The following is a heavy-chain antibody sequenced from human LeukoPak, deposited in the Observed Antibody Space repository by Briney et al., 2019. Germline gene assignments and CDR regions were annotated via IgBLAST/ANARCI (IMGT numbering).Heavy chain of an antibody. CDR1: GDSITNSNFY. CDR2: IFHSGST. D-gene: IGHD3-9*01. CDR3: AGRGIVTGYFDF. J-gene: IGHJ4*02. Sequence: SETLSLTCTVSGDSITNSNFYWGWIRQSPGKGLEWIGSIFHSGSTNYSPSLKSRVTISVDTSKNQFYLRVRSVTAAETALYYCAGRGIVTGYFDFWGRGTLVTVSS. V-gene: IGHV4-39*01.